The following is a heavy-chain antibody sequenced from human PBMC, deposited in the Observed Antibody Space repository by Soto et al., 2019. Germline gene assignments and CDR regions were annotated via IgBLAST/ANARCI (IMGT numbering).Heavy chain of an antibody. J-gene: IGHJ4*02. D-gene: IGHD3-10*01. CDR2: FDPEDGET. CDR1: GYTLTELS. V-gene: IGHV1-24*01. CDR3: AKLSLLWFGSAGGTFDY. Sequence: ASVKVSCKVSGYTLTELSMHWVRQAPGKGLEWMGGFDPEDGETIYAQKFQGRDTMTEDTSTDTAYMELSSLSSVDTVLFYCAKLSLLWFGSAGGTFDYWGQGTLVTVST.